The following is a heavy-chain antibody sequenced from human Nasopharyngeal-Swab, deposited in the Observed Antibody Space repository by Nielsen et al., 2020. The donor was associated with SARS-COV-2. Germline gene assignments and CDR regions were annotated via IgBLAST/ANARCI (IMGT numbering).Heavy chain of an antibody. CDR3: ARDAPAHYGAFY. CDR2: IAHDASNE. V-gene: IGHV3-30*03. D-gene: IGHD4-17*01. J-gene: IGHJ4*02. Sequence: WIRQPPGKGLEWVAFIAHDASNEYYGDSVKGRFSISRDSSKNILYLQMDSLRGEDTAVYYCARDAPAHYGAFYWGRGTRVTVSS.